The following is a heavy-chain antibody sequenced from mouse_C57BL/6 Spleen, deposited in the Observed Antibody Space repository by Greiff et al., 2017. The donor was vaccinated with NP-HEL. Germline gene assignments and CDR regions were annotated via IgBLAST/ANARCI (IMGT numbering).Heavy chain of an antibody. CDR2: IDPNSGGT. J-gene: IGHJ2*01. V-gene: IGHV1-72*01. CDR1: GYTFTSYW. D-gene: IGHD1-1*01. Sequence: QVQLQQSGAELVKPGASVKLSCKASGYTFTSYWMHWVKQRPGRGLEWIGRIDPNSGGTKYNEKFKSKATLTVDKPSSKAYMQLSSLTSEDSAVYYCARYTPGYYGSSLSYFDYWGQGTTLTVSS. CDR3: ARYTPGYYGSSLSYFDY.